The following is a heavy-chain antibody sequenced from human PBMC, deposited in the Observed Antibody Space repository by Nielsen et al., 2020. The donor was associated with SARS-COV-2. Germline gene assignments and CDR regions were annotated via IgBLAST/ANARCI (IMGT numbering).Heavy chain of an antibody. J-gene: IGHJ4*02. CDR1: GGSIGSYY. Sequence: SETLSLTCTVFGGSIGSYYWSWIRQPPGKGLEWIGHIFNTGSTSYNPSLRSRVTILVDTSKNHFSLKLTSVTAADTAVYYCARDRWQQLVSTYWGQGTLVTVSS. D-gene: IGHD6-13*01. V-gene: IGHV4-59*13. CDR3: ARDRWQQLVSTY. CDR2: IFNTGST.